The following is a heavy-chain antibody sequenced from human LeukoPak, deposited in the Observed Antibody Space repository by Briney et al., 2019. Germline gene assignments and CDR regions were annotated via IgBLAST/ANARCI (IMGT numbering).Heavy chain of an antibody. D-gene: IGHD6-6*01. CDR1: GFTFGDHA. V-gene: IGHV3-49*04. Sequence: GGSLRLSCTASGFTFGDHAMTWVRQAPGKGLERVGFIRSKPYGGTPEYAASVKGRFTISRDDSKSIAYLQMDSLKTEDTAVYYCVRDSSSSFYWGQGTLVTVSS. CDR2: IRSKPYGGTP. CDR3: VRDSSSSFY. J-gene: IGHJ4*02.